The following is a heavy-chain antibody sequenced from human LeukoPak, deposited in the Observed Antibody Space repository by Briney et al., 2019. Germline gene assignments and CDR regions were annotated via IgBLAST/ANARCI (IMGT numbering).Heavy chain of an antibody. J-gene: IGHJ5*02. CDR1: GCTFSSYA. V-gene: IGHV1-69*04. CDR2: IIPIHGIA. CDR3: ASVLSGIAVAGSFDP. Sequence: SVKVSCKASGCTFSSYAISWVRQAPGQGLEWMGRIIPIHGIANYAQKFQGRVTITADKSTSTAYMELSSLRSEDTAVYYCASVLSGIAVAGSFDPWGQGTLVTVSS. D-gene: IGHD6-19*01.